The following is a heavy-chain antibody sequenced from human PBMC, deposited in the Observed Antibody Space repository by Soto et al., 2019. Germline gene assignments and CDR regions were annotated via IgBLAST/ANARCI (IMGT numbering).Heavy chain of an antibody. CDR2: ISGSGGST. J-gene: IGHJ6*02. CDR3: ASAEDTAMAPEIEYYYHYYGMDV. Sequence: EVQLLESGGGLVQPGGSLRLSCAASGFTFSSYAMSWVRQAPGKGLEWVSAISGSGGSTYYADSVKGRFTISRDNSKNTLYLQMNSLRAEDTAVYYCASAEDTAMAPEIEYYYHYYGMDVWGQGTTVTVSS. V-gene: IGHV3-23*01. CDR1: GFTFSSYA. D-gene: IGHD5-18*01.